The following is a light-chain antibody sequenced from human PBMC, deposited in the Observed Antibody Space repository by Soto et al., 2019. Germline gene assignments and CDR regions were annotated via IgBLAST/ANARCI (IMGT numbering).Light chain of an antibody. V-gene: IGKV3-11*01. J-gene: IGKJ4*01. CDR2: DAS. CDR1: RSVTTF. CDR3: QQRTNWPLT. Sequence: EIVLTQSPATLSLSPGERATLSCRASRSVTTFLAWYQQKPGQAPRLLIYDASKRATGVPTRFRGSGSGTDFTLTISSLEPEDFAVYHCQQRTNWPLTFGGGTKVERK.